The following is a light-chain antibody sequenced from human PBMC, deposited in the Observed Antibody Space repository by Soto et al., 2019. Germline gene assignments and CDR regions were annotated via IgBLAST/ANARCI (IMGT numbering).Light chain of an antibody. V-gene: IGLV2-14*01. CDR1: SSDVGHYNY. CDR2: EVD. Sequence: QSVLTQPGSVSGSPGQSITISCTGTSSDVGHYNYVSWYQQHPGNAPKLMIYEVDNRPSGVSHRFSGSKPGNTASLTISGLQAEDEADYYCSSFTSSGTSYVFGTGTKVTVL. J-gene: IGLJ1*01. CDR3: SSFTSSGTSYV.